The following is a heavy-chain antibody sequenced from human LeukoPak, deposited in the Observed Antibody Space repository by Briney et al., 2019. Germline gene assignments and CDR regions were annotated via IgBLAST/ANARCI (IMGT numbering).Heavy chain of an antibody. Sequence: PGGSLRLSCAASGFAFSTYGMHWVRQAPGKGLEWVAFIRLDGSNTKYADSVKGRFTISRDNAKNSLYLQMNSLRAEDMALYYCAEGSSSHPSYNWFDPWGQGTLVTVSS. CDR2: IRLDGSNT. J-gene: IGHJ5*02. D-gene: IGHD6-13*01. V-gene: IGHV3-30*02. CDR1: GFAFSTYG. CDR3: AEGSSSHPSYNWFDP.